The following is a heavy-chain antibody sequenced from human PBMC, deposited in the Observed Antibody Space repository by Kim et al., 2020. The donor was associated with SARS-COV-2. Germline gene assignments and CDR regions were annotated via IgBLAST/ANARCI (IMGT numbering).Heavy chain of an antibody. CDR2: ISGSGGTT. J-gene: IGHJ4*02. CDR3: AREEGGSGGWPLDY. D-gene: IGHD2-15*01. Sequence: GGSLRLSCAASGFTFSSYAMSWVCQAPGKGLEWVSGISGSGGTTYYADSAKGRFTISRDNSKSTLYVQMNSLRAEDTALYYCAREEGGSGGWPLDYWGQGTLVTVSS. CDR1: GFTFSSYA. V-gene: IGHV3-23*01.